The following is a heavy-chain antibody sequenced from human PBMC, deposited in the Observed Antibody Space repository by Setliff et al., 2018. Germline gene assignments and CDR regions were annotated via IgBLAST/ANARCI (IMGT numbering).Heavy chain of an antibody. CDR3: ARDGVFYAMDF. Sequence: PGGSLRLSCAASGFAFSTYGMHWVRQAPGKGLEWVTFVRFDGSTKYCAGSMKGRFTISRDNSKNTLYLQMNSLRAEDTAVYHCARDGVFYAMDFWGQGTTVTAP. J-gene: IGHJ6*02. CDR2: VRFDGSTK. D-gene: IGHD3-10*01. V-gene: IGHV3-30*02. CDR1: GFAFSTYG.